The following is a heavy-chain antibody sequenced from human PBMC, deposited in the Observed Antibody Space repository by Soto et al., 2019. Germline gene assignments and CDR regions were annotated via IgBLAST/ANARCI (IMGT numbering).Heavy chain of an antibody. V-gene: IGHV4-39*01. CDR2: IYYSGST. CDR1: GGSISSSSYY. J-gene: IGHJ4*02. D-gene: IGHD3-3*01. Sequence: QLQLQESGPGLVKPSETLSLTCTVSGGSISSSSYYWGWIRQPPGKGLEWIGSIYYSGSTYYNPSLKSRVTISVDTSKNQFSLKLSSVTAADTAVYYCARQAGTIFGVGLLADFDYWGQGTLVTVSS. CDR3: ARQAGTIFGVGLLADFDY.